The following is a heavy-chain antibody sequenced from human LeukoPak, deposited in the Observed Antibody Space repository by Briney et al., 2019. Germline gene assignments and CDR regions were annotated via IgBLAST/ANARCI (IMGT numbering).Heavy chain of an antibody. CDR1: GFTFSSYG. CDR3: AKDRDSSFGSFDY. CDR2: IWNDGSKK. Sequence: HSGGSLRLSCAASGFTFSSYGMHWVRQAPGKGLEWVAVIWNDGSKKYYADSVKGRFTVSRDNANNTLHLQLNSLRAEDTAAYYCAKDRDSSFGSFDYWGQGTLVTVSS. D-gene: IGHD3-22*01. J-gene: IGHJ4*02. V-gene: IGHV3-33*06.